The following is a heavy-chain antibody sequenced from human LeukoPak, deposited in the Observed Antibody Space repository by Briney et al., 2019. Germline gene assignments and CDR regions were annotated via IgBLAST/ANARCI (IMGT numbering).Heavy chain of an antibody. D-gene: IGHD6-13*01. CDR3: ARQSSSSPWTHFDY. J-gene: IGHJ4*02. CDR2: IYSGGST. V-gene: IGHV3-66*04. Sequence: GGSLRLSCAASGFTVSSNYMSWVRQAPGKGLEWVSVIYSGGSTYYADSVKGRFTISRDNSKNTLYLQMNSLRAEDTAVYYCARQSSSSPWTHFDYWGQGTLVTVSS. CDR1: GFTVSSNY.